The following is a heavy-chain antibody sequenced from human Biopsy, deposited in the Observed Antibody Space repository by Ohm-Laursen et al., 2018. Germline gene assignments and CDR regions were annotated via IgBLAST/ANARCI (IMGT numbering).Heavy chain of an antibody. CDR2: IYSAGSP. CDR3: ARDLAVAGPGVYYFDH. CDR1: GLSVSSSY. Sequence: SLRLSCAASGLSVSSSYISWVRQAPGKGLEWVSGIYSAGSPHYADSVRGRFTISRDNSKGMVVLQMNSLRAEDTAVYYCARDLAVAGPGVYYFDHWGQGTPVTVSS. V-gene: IGHV3-66*01. J-gene: IGHJ4*02. D-gene: IGHD6-19*01.